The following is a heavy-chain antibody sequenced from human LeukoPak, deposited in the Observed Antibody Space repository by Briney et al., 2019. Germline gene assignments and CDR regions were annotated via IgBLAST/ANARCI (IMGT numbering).Heavy chain of an antibody. CDR3: ARALYHTFDY. Sequence: ASVKVSCKASGYTFSSYGISWVRQAPGQGLEWMGWISADNGNTNYVQKFQGRVTMTTDTSTSTAYMELRSLRSDDTAVYYWARALYHTFDYWGQGTLVTVSS. D-gene: IGHD2-2*01. V-gene: IGHV1-18*01. CDR2: ISADNGNT. CDR1: GYTFSSYG. J-gene: IGHJ4*02.